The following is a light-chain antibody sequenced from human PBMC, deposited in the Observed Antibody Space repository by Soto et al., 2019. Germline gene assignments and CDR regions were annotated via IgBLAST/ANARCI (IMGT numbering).Light chain of an antibody. CDR3: QRSYSTPFT. Sequence: DIPMTQSPSSLSASVGDRVNITCRASQSITRYLTWYQQKQGKAPELLMYDASSLQRGVPPRFSGSRSGTDFTLTISSLQPEDFATYYCQRSYSTPFTFGPGTPVDIK. CDR1: QSITRY. CDR2: DAS. J-gene: IGKJ3*01. V-gene: IGKV1-39*01.